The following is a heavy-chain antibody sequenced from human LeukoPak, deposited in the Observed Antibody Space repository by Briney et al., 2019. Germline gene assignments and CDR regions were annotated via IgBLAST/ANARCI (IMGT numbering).Heavy chain of an antibody. J-gene: IGHJ4*02. CDR1: GFTFSSYW. CDR3: ARDGEWELLAGFDY. D-gene: IGHD1-26*01. V-gene: IGHV3-7*01. Sequence: GGSLRLSCAASGFTFSSYWMSWVRQAPGKGLEWVANIKQDGSEKYYVDSVKGRFTISRDNAKNSLYLQMNSLRAEDTAVYYCARDGEWELLAGFDYWGQGTLVTVSS. CDR2: IKQDGSEK.